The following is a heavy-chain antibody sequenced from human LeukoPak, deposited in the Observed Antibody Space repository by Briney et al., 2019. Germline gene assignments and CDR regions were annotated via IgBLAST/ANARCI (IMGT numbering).Heavy chain of an antibody. Sequence: SETLSLTCTVSGGSISSYYWSWIRQPPGKGLEWIGYTYYSGSTNYNPSLKSRVTISVDTSKNQFSLKLSSVTAADTAVYYCARRSSPYWYFDLWGRGTLVTVSS. CDR1: GGSISSYY. J-gene: IGHJ2*01. CDR3: ARRSSPYWYFDL. D-gene: IGHD2-2*01. V-gene: IGHV4-59*08. CDR2: TYYSGST.